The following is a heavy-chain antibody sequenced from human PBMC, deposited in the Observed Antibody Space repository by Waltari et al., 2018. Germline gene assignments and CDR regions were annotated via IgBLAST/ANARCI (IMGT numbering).Heavy chain of an antibody. J-gene: IGHJ3*02. V-gene: IGHV1-2*02. D-gene: IGHD1-7*01. CDR2: INSNTGGA. Sequence: QIQLMQSGAAVKKPGASVQVSCQASGYTFTAYSIHWGRQAPGQGLEWMGWINSNTGGADCAQSFQGRVTVTRDTSISTVYMELSGLTSDDTAVYYCAREALGGTKAFDMWGQGTMVTVSS. CDR1: GYTFTAYS. CDR3: AREALGGTKAFDM.